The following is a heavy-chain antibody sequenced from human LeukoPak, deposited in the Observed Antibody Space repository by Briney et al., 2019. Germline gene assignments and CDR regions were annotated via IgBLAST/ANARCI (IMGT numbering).Heavy chain of an antibody. CDR2: ISWNSGII. D-gene: IGHD1-26*01. V-gene: IGHV3-9*01. CDR3: AKGIGGSYRDYFDY. Sequence: GGSLRLSCAASGFNFYNYAMHWVRQAPGKGLEWVSGISWNSGIIGYADSVKGRFTISRDNAKNSLYLQMNSLRAEDTALYYCAKGIGGSYRDYFDYWGQGTLVTVSS. J-gene: IGHJ4*02. CDR1: GFNFYNYA.